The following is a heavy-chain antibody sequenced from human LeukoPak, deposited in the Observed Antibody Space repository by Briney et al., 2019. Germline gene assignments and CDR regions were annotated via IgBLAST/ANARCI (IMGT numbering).Heavy chain of an antibody. CDR1: SGSFSGYY. CDR2: INHSGST. V-gene: IGHV4-34*01. D-gene: IGHD3-9*01. CDR3: ARMSDILTSNWFDP. J-gene: IGHJ5*02. Sequence: SETLSLTCAVYSGSFSGYYWSWIRQPPGKGLEWIGEINHSGSTNYNPSLKSRVTISVDTSKNQFSLKLSSVTAADTAVYYCARMSDILTSNWFDPWGQGTLVTVSS.